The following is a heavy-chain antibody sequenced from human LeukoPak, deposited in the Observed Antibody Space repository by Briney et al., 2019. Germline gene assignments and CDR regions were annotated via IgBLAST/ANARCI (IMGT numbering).Heavy chain of an antibody. CDR1: GFTFSSYT. Sequence: GGSLRLSCAASGFTFSSYTFYWFRRAPGKGLEWVASVSVEGIGRYFPGSVEGRFAISRDDSKKSVFLQMSNLRPEDTAVYFCATVTKVDFNYWGQGTLVTVSS. V-gene: IGHV3-30*09. CDR3: ATVTKVDFNY. D-gene: IGHD4-11*01. J-gene: IGHJ4*02. CDR2: VSVEGIGR.